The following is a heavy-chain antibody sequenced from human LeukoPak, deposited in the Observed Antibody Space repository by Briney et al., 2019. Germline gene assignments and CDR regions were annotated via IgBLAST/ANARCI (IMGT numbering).Heavy chain of an antibody. V-gene: IGHV4-34*01. Sequence: SETLSLTCAVYGGSFSGYYWSWIRQPPGKGLEWIGEINHSGSTNYNPSLKSRVTMSVDTSKNRFSLKLSSVTAADTAVYYCARHSAGWGFLSLDYWGQGILVTVSS. CDR1: GGSFSGYY. CDR3: ARHSAGWGFLSLDY. D-gene: IGHD6-13*01. CDR2: INHSGST. J-gene: IGHJ4*02.